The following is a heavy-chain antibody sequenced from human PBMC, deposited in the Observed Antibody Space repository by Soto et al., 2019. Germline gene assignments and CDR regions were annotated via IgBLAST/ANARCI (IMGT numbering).Heavy chain of an antibody. J-gene: IGHJ6*03. Sequence: GGSLRLSCAASGFTFSSYAMSWVRQAPGKGLEWVSAISGSGGSTYYADSVKGRFTISRDNSKNTLYLQMNSLRAEDTAVYYYAKGIAAAGTSGTYYMDVWGKGTTVTVSS. V-gene: IGHV3-23*01. CDR1: GFTFSSYA. D-gene: IGHD6-13*01. CDR3: AKGIAAAGTSGTYYMDV. CDR2: ISGSGGST.